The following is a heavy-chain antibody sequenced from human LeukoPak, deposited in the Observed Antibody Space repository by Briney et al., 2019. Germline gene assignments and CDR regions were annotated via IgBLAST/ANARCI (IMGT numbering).Heavy chain of an antibody. Sequence: SETLSLTCTVSGDSISGDYWSWIRQPPGKGLEWGAYIYYTGATNYNPSLKSRATIPVGTSKNQFSLRLTSVTAADTAVYYCARLQGDSTAVFDYWGRGTLVSVSS. J-gene: IGHJ4*02. CDR3: ARLQGDSTAVFDY. D-gene: IGHD2-21*01. CDR1: GDSISGDY. V-gene: IGHV4-59*01. CDR2: IYYTGAT.